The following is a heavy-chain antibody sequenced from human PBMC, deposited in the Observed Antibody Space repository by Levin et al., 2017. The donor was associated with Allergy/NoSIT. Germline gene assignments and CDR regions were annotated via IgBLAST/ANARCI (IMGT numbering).Heavy chain of an antibody. Sequence: GESLKISCAASGFTFSSYSMNWVRQAPGKGLEWVSYISSSSSTIYYADSVKGRFTISRDNAKNSLFLQMNSLRAEDTAVYYCARDRWGYGDYFDYWGQGTLVTVSS. J-gene: IGHJ4*02. CDR3: ARDRWGYGDYFDY. CDR1: GFTFSSYS. D-gene: IGHD4-17*01. CDR2: ISSSSSTI. V-gene: IGHV3-48*01.